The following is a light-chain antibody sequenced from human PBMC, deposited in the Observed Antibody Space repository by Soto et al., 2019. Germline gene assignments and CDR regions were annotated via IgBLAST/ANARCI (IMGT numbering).Light chain of an antibody. CDR1: PSVTNF. CDR2: GAF. CDR3: QPRNVWPPVT. V-gene: IGKV3-11*01. Sequence: PAPLSLSPGERATLSCRASPSVTNFLAWYQQKPGQAPRLLIYGAFNRATGIPARFSGSGSGTDFTLTISSLEPEDSAVYYCQPRNVWPPVTFGQGTRLEIK. J-gene: IGKJ5*01.